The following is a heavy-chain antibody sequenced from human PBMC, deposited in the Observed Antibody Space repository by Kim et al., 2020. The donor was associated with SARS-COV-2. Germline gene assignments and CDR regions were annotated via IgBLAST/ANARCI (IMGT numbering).Heavy chain of an antibody. CDR3: ARHHNFYYDFWSGYFDY. D-gene: IGHD3-3*01. Sequence: PKRRVTISVDTSKTQFSLKLSSVTAADTAVYYCARHHNFYYDFWSGYFDYWGQGTLVTVSS. J-gene: IGHJ4*02. V-gene: IGHV4-39*01.